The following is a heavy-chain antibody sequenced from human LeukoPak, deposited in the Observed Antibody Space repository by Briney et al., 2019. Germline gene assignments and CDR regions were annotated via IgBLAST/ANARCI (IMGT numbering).Heavy chain of an antibody. D-gene: IGHD3-10*01. V-gene: IGHV1-69*01. CDR1: GGTFSSYA. CDR3: ARLPPIGLYYYGMDV. CDR2: IIPIFGTA. J-gene: IGHJ6*02. Sequence: ASVKVSCKASGGTFSSYAISWVRQAPGQGLEWMGGIIPIFGTANYAQKFQGRVTITADESTSTAYMELSSLRSEDTAVDYCARLPPIGLYYYGMDVWGQGTTVTVSS.